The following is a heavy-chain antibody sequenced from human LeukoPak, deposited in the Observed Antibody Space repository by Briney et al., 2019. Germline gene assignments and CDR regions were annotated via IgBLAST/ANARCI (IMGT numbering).Heavy chain of an antibody. Sequence: GGSLRLSCEASGFTFSSHGMHWLRQAPGKGLEWVAVIWYDGSYKYYADSVKGRFTISRDNSNSTLYLQMNSLRAEDTAVYYCARDKSTSCYYFDYWGQGALVTVSS. CDR2: IWYDGSYK. CDR1: GFTFSSHG. D-gene: IGHD2-2*01. CDR3: ARDKSTSCYYFDY. V-gene: IGHV3-33*08. J-gene: IGHJ4*02.